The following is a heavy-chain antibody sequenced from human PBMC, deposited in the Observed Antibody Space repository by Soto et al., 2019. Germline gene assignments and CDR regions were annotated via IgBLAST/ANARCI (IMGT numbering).Heavy chain of an antibody. V-gene: IGHV3-33*01. CDR1: GFTFSSYG. CDR3: ARDLGSSSSEIYYYYYGMDV. D-gene: IGHD6-6*01. Sequence: GGSLRLSCAASGFTFSSYGMHWVRQVPGKGLEWVAVIWYDGSNKYYADSVKGRFTISRDNSKNTLYLQMNSLRAEDTAVYYCARDLGSSSSEIYYYYYGMDVWGQGTTVTVSS. CDR2: IWYDGSNK. J-gene: IGHJ6*02.